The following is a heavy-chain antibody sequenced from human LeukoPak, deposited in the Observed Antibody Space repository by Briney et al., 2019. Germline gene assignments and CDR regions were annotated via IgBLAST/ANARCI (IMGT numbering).Heavy chain of an antibody. J-gene: IGHJ4*02. V-gene: IGHV4-34*01. CDR2: INHSGST. Sequence: SETLSLTCAVYGGSFSGYYWSWIRQPPGKGLEWIGEINHSGSTNYNPSLKSRVTISVDTSKNQFSLKLSSVTAADTAVYYCARLAGTGENIRPYWGQGTLVTVSS. D-gene: IGHD6-19*01. CDR1: GGSFSGYY. CDR3: ARLAGTGENIRPY.